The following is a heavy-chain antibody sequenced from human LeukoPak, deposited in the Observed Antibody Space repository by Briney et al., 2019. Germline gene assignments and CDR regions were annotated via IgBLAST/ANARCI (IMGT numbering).Heavy chain of an antibody. Sequence: PSETLSLTCTVSGGSISSYYWSWIRQPPGKGLEWIGYIYYSGSTNYNPSLKSRVTISVDTSKNQFSLRLSSVTAADTAVYYCARRAAAAAEDYWGQGTLVTVSS. D-gene: IGHD6-13*01. V-gene: IGHV4-59*12. CDR2: IYYSGST. CDR3: ARRAAAAAEDY. J-gene: IGHJ4*02. CDR1: GGSISSYY.